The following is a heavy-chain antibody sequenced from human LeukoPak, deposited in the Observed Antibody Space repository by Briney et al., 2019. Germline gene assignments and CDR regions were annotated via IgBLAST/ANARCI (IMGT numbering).Heavy chain of an antibody. J-gene: IGHJ4*02. Sequence: GGSLRLSCAASGFTFDVYAMHWVRQAPGKGLEWASFIIGDCGSTYYADSVKGRFTISRDNSKNSLYLQMNSLRTQDTALYYCAKGYSYDSSGYYYLDYWGQGTLVTVSS. CDR2: IIGDCGST. CDR1: GFTFDVYA. V-gene: IGHV3-43*02. D-gene: IGHD3-22*01. CDR3: AKGYSYDSSGYYYLDY.